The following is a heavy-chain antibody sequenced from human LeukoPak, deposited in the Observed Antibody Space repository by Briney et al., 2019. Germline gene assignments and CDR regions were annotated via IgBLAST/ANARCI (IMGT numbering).Heavy chain of an antibody. J-gene: IGHJ4*02. CDR1: GGSIRSSYYY. Sequence: PSETLSLTCTVSGGSIRSSYYYWGWIRQPPGKGLEWIGSIYDSGSTYYNPSLKSRVTISVDTSKNQFSLQLSSVTAADTAVYYCASPRGRQLAPFDYWGQGTLVTVSS. CDR2: IYDSGST. CDR3: ASPRGRQLAPFDY. D-gene: IGHD6-6*01. V-gene: IGHV4-39*01.